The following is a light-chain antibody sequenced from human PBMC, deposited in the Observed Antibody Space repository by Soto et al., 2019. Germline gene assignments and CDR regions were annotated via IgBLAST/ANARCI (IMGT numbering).Light chain of an antibody. CDR2: DVT. V-gene: IGLV2-14*01. CDR3: RSYASAVSYV. CDR1: SSDVGGYNS. J-gene: IGLJ1*01. Sequence: QSELTQPASVSGSPGQSIAISCTGTSSDVGGYNSVSWYQQHPGKAPKLMIYDVTNRPSGVSNRFSGSKSGNTASLTISGLQAEDESDYYCRSYASAVSYVFAIGTKVTVL.